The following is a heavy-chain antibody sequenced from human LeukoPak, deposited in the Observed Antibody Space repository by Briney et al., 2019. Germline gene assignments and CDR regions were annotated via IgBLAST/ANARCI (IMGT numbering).Heavy chain of an antibody. J-gene: IGHJ5*02. CDR3: AKVVAATSNWFDP. Sequence: SETLSLTCTVSGGSISSYYWSWIRQPPGKGLEWIGYIYYSGSTNYNPSLKSRISISVDTSKNQFSLKLSSVTAADTAVYYCAKVVAATSNWFDPWGQGTPVTVSS. CDR2: IYYSGST. V-gene: IGHV4-59*08. CDR1: GGSISSYY. D-gene: IGHD2-15*01.